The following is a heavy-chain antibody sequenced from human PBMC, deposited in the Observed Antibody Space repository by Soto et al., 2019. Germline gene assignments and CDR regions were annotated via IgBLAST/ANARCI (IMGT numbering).Heavy chain of an antibody. CDR3: TRDPNGDYIGAFDF. CDR1: KCIFSTYA. CDR2: IRGSGDGT. Sequence: EVQVLESGGGSIQPGGSLSLSCTTSKCIFSTYAMTWVRQAPGEGLEWVSSIRGSGDGTSYADSVRGRFTISRDNSKNTLYLRMNSLRVEDTAVYYCTRDPNGDYIGAFDFWGQGMLVTVSS. D-gene: IGHD4-17*01. V-gene: IGHV3-23*01. J-gene: IGHJ3*01.